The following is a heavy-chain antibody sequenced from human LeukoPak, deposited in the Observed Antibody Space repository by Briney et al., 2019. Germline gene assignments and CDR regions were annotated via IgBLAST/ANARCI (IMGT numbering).Heavy chain of an antibody. D-gene: IGHD3-16*01. CDR2: IYSGGST. J-gene: IGHJ6*02. Sequence: PGGSLRLSCAASGFTVSNNYMSWVRQAPGKGLEWVSVIYSGGSTYYADSVKGRFTISSDNAKNTLYLQMNSLGAEDTAAYYCARGNYYGMDVWGQGTTVIVSS. CDR1: GFTVSNNY. CDR3: ARGNYYGMDV. V-gene: IGHV3-53*01.